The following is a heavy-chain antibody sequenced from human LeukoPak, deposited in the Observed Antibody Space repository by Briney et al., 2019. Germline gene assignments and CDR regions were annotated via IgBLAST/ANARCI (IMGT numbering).Heavy chain of an antibody. CDR1: GGSFSGYY. D-gene: IGHD6-13*01. CDR3: ARVDGIAAVN. Sequence: SETLSLTCAVYGGSFSGYYWSWIRQPPGKGLEWIGEINHSGSTNYNPSLKSRVTISVDTSKNQFSLKLSSVTAADTAVYYCARVDGIAAVNWGQGTLVTVSS. V-gene: IGHV4-34*01. J-gene: IGHJ4*02. CDR2: INHSGST.